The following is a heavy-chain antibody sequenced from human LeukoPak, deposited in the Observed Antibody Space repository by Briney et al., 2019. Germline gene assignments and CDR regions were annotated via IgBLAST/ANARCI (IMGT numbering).Heavy chain of an antibody. CDR1: GFTFSSYA. CDR2: ISYDGSNK. CDR3: ARDLRGNIVVIVAADLSLDY. D-gene: IGHD2-15*01. J-gene: IGHJ4*02. Sequence: GGSLRLSCAASGFTFSSYAMHWVRQAPGKGLEWVAVISYDGSNKYYADSVKGRFTISRDNAKNSVYLQMNTLRAEDTAVYYCARDLRGNIVVIVAADLSLDYWGQGTLVTVAS. V-gene: IGHV3-30*04.